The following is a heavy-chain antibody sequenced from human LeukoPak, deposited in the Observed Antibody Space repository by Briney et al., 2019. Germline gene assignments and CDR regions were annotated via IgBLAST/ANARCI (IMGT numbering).Heavy chain of an antibody. V-gene: IGHV4-59*08. CDR2: IFYTGNA. J-gene: IGHJ5*02. CDR3: ARKTSCSGGRCYGENWFDP. Sequence: SETLSLTCTVTGGSTSGYHWNWIRQSPGKGLEWIANIFYTGNADYNPSLKSRVTISVDTSKNEISLIVRSVTAADTAVYYCARKTSCSGGRCYGENWFDPWGQGTLVTVSS. D-gene: IGHD2-15*01. CDR1: GGSTSGYH.